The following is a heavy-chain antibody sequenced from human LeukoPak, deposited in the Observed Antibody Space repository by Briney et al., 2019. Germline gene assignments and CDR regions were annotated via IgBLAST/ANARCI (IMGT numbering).Heavy chain of an antibody. Sequence: PGGSLRLSCAASGFTFSSYAMSWVRQAPGKGLEWASAISGSGGSTYYADSVKGRFTISRDNSKNTLYLQMNSLRAEDTAVYYCAKGYYYDSSGYFPFDYWGQGTLVTVSS. CDR1: GFTFSSYA. D-gene: IGHD3-22*01. CDR2: ISGSGGST. CDR3: AKGYYYDSSGYFPFDY. V-gene: IGHV3-23*01. J-gene: IGHJ4*02.